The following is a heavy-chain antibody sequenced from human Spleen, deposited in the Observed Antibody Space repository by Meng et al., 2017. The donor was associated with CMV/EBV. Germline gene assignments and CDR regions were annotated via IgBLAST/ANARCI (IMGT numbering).Heavy chain of an antibody. D-gene: IGHD3-9*01. CDR3: ARGPPPVFTATSIYFYYAMDL. CDR2: INPNSGVT. V-gene: IGHV1-2*02. J-gene: IGHJ6*02. CDR1: GYSFSGYY. Sequence: ASVKVSCKASGYSFSGYYMHWARQAPGQGLECLGWINPNSGVTNYAQKFHGRVTMTIDTSISKASMELSRLRSDDTAVYFCARGPPPVFTATSIYFYYAMDLWGQGTTVTVSS.